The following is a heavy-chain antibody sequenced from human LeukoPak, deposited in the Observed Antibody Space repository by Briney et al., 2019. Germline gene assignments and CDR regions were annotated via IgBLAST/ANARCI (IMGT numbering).Heavy chain of an antibody. CDR3: AKWAYYDFWSGHYKSHFDS. CDR2: IRDSGNGT. D-gene: IGHD3-3*01. V-gene: IGHV3-23*01. Sequence: GGSLRLSCVVSGFTFKNYALSWVRQAPGRGLECVSSIRDSGNGTDYADSVKGRFTVSRDNSKNTLYLHMNTLSAEDTAVYYCAKWAYYDFWSGHYKSHFDSWGQGTLVTVSP. J-gene: IGHJ4*02. CDR1: GFTFKNYA.